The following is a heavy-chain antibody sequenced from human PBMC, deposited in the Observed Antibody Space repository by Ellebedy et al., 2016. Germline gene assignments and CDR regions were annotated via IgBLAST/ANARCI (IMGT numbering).Heavy chain of an antibody. V-gene: IGHV3-66*01. CDR3: ARMTGKWLVREPTYHFDY. CDR2: LYSGGTI. CDR1: GFTVSGNY. Sequence: GESLKISCAASGFTVSGNYMSWVRQAPGKGLEWVATLYSGGTILYADSVKGRFTISRDNSKNTLYLQMNSLRAEDTAVYYCARMTGKWLVREPTYHFDYWGQGTLITVSS. J-gene: IGHJ4*02. D-gene: IGHD6-19*01.